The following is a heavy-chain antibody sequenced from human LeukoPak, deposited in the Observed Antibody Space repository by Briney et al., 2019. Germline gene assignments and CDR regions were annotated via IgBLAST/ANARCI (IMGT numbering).Heavy chain of an antibody. D-gene: IGHD3-10*01. CDR1: GFTFSSYW. CDR2: IKQDGSEK. V-gene: IGHV3-7*01. Sequence: GGSLRLSCAASGFTFSSYWMSWVRQAPGKGLEWVANIKQDGSEKYYVDSVKGRFTISRDNAKNSLYLQMNSLRAEDTAVYYCARVSMGWFGELFDFYYYYYMDVWGKGTTVTISS. J-gene: IGHJ6*03. CDR3: ARVSMGWFGELFDFYYYYYMDV.